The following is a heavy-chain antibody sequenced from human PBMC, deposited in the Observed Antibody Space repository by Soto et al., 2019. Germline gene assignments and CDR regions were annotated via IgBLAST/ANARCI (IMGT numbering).Heavy chain of an antibody. Sequence: QLQLQESGPGLVKPSETLSLTCSVSDDSINSDKYYWGWIRQPPGKGLEWIGSIYYRGNAYYNPSLQTRVTISLDKSKSQFSLKLNSVTAADSAVCARLEGLATISYYFDFWGPGALVTVSS. D-gene: IGHD3-9*01. J-gene: IGHJ4*02. CDR1: DDSINSDKYY. CDR3: ARLEGLATISYYFDF. CDR2: IYYRGNA. V-gene: IGHV4-39*01.